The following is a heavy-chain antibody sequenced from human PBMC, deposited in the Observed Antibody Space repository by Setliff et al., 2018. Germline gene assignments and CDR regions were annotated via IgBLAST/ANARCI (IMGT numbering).Heavy chain of an antibody. CDR3: ARCGEATAKPFYYYYMDV. CDR2: VYYSGDT. D-gene: IGHD3-10*01. CDR1: GGSISNSDYY. J-gene: IGHJ6*03. V-gene: IGHV4-39*01. Sequence: SETLSLTCSVSGGSISNSDYYWDWIRQPPGKGLEWIGRVYYSGDTYYIPSLLSRVTISVDTSKNQFSPKLSSVTAADTSVYYCARCGEATAKPFYYYYMDVWGKGTTVTVSS.